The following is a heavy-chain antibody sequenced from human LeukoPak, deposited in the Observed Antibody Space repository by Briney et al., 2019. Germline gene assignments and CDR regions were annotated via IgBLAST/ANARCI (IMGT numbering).Heavy chain of an antibody. CDR1: GFTFSSYA. D-gene: IGHD2-2*01. J-gene: IGHJ4*02. Sequence: GRSLRLSCAASGFTFSSYAMHWVRQAPGKGLGWVAVISYDGSNKYYADSVKGRFTISRDNSKNTLYLQMNSLRAEDTAVYYCARSDCSSTSCYVRDLDYWGQGTLVTVSS. CDR3: ARSDCSSTSCYVRDLDY. V-gene: IGHV3-30*04. CDR2: ISYDGSNK.